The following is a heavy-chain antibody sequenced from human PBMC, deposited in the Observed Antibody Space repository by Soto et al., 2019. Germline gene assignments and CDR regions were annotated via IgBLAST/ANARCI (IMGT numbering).Heavy chain of an antibody. CDR3: ARDVYYSGSGRDY. D-gene: IGHD3-10*01. V-gene: IGHV4-31*03. J-gene: IGHJ4*02. CDR1: GGSISSGGYY. CDR2: IYYSGST. Sequence: QVQLQESGPGLVKPSQTLSLTCTVSGGSISSGGYYWSWIRQHPGKGLEWIGYIYYSGSTYYNPALRSRVTISADTSKNQCSLRLSSVTAADTAVYYCARDVYYSGSGRDYWGQGTLVTVSS.